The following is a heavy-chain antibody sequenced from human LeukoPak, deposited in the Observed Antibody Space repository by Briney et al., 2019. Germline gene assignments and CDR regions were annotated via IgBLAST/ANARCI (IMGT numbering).Heavy chain of an antibody. V-gene: IGHV1-8*01. D-gene: IGHD3-10*01. J-gene: IGHJ6*03. CDR2: MNPNSGNT. CDR1: GYTFTSYD. CDR3: ARDGTSVLLWFGDPRHPGYYYMDV. Sequence: ASVKVSCKASGYTFTSYDINWVRQATGQGLEWMGWMNPNSGNTGYAQKFQGRVTMTRDTSTSTVYMELSSLRSEDTAVYYCARDGTSVLLWFGDPRHPGYYYMDVWGKGTTVTISS.